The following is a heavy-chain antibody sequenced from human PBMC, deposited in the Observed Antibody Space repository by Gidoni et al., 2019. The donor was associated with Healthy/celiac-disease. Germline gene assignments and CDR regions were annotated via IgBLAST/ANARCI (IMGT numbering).Heavy chain of an antibody. V-gene: IGHV3-13*04. CDR2: IGTAGET. J-gene: IGHJ3*02. CDR3: ARGGRVTAGPLGAFDI. D-gene: IGHD2-21*02. CDR1: GFTFSSYD. Sequence: AASGFTFSSYDMHWVRHATGKGLEWVSAIGTAGETYYPGSVKGRFTISRENAKNSLYLQMNSLRAGDTAVYYCARGGRVTAGPLGAFDIWGQGTMVTVSS.